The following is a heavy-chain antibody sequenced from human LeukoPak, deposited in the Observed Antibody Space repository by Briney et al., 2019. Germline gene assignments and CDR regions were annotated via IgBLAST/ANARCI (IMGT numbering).Heavy chain of an antibody. CDR3: ARRVRRDGYNSMYYFDY. J-gene: IGHJ4*02. D-gene: IGHD5-24*01. CDR2: IYYSGST. Sequence: KPSETLSLTCTVSGGSISSYYWSWIRQPPGKGLEWIGYIYYSGSTNYNPSLKSRVTISVDTSKNQFSPKLSSVTAADTAVYYCARRVRRDGYNSMYYFDYWGQGTLVTVSS. CDR1: GGSISSYY. V-gene: IGHV4-59*01.